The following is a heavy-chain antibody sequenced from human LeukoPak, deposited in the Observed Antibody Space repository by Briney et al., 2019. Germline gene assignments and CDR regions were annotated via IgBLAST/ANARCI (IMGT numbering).Heavy chain of an antibody. CDR2: ISGSGGST. CDR3: AKHRGYSSDWFDP. Sequence: GGSLRLSCVASGSTFSTYAMNWVRQAPGKRLEWVSAISGSGGSTSYVDSMKGRFTISRDNSKNTLYLRMNSLRAEDTAVYYCAKHRGYSSDWFDPWGQGTLVTVSS. D-gene: IGHD5-18*01. CDR1: GSTFSTYA. J-gene: IGHJ5*02. V-gene: IGHV3-23*01.